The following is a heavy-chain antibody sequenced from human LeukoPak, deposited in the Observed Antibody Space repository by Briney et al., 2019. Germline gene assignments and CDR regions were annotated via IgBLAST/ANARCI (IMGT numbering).Heavy chain of an antibody. J-gene: IGHJ4*02. V-gene: IGHV1-46*01. CDR2: IDPSDGRT. Sequence: ASVKLSCKASGYTFTNYYIHWVRQAPGQGLEWMGMIDPSDGRTTYGQNFQGSVTMTKDTSTSTVYMELSSLRSEDTAVYYCARDRSSSGWLYFDYWGQGTLVTVSS. CDR3: ARDRSSSGWLYFDY. CDR1: GYTFTNYY. D-gene: IGHD6-19*01.